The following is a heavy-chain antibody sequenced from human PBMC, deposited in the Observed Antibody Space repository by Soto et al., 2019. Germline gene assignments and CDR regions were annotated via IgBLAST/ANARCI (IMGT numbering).Heavy chain of an antibody. Sequence: QITLKESGPTLVKPTQTLTLTCTFSGFSLSTSGVGVGWIRQPPGKALEWLALIYWDDDKRYSPSLKSRLTITKDTSKNQVVLTMTNMYPVDTATYYCAHLSPDFWSGYYINHFDYWGQGTLVTVSS. CDR2: IYWDDDK. V-gene: IGHV2-5*02. CDR3: AHLSPDFWSGYYINHFDY. J-gene: IGHJ4*02. D-gene: IGHD3-3*01. CDR1: GFSLSTSGVG.